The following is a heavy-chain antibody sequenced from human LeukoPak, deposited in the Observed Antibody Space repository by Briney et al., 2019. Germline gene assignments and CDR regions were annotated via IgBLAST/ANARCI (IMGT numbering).Heavy chain of an antibody. Sequence: PSETLSLTCTVAGGSISSYYWSWIRQPPGKGLEWIGYIYYSGSTNYNPSLKSRVTISVDTSKNQFSLKLSSVTAADTAVYYCARDLTSTAYYYYYYYMDVWGKGTTVTVSS. D-gene: IGHD4-11*01. V-gene: IGHV4-59*01. J-gene: IGHJ6*03. CDR3: ARDLTSTAYYYYYYYMDV. CDR1: GGSISSYY. CDR2: IYYSGST.